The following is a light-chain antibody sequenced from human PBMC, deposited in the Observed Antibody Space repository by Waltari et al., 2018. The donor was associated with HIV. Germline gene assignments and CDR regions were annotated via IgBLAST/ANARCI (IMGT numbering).Light chain of an antibody. CDR2: EVN. V-gene: IGLV2-8*01. CDR1: SSDIGPYNY. CDR3: SSYAGSGNLLL. Sequence: QSALPQPASVSGSPGQSITISCTGTSSDIGPYNYVSWYQQHPDKAPRLLIYEVNKRPSGVPGRFSGSKSGNTASLTVSGLQAEDEADYYCSSYAGSGNLLLFGGGTKVTVL. J-gene: IGLJ6*01.